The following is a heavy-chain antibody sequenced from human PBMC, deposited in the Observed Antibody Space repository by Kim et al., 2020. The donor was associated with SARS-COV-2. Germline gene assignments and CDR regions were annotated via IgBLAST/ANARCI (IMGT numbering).Heavy chain of an antibody. D-gene: IGHD4-17*01. V-gene: IGHV4-30-2*01. CDR1: GGSISSGGYS. J-gene: IGHJ5*02. Sequence: SETLSLTCAVSGGSISSGGYSWSWIRQPPGKGLEWIGYIYHSGSTYYNPSLKSRVTISVDRSKNQYSLKLSSVTAADTAVYYCARVHMPNDYGDYNWAFDPWGQGTLVTVSS. CDR3: ARVHMPNDYGDYNWAFDP. CDR2: IYHSGST.